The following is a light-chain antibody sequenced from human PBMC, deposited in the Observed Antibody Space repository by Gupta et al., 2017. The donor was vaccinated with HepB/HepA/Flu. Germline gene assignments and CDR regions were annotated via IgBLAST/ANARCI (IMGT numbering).Light chain of an antibody. V-gene: IGKV1-5*03. CDR3: QQYNTYSQT. J-gene: IGKJ1*01. Sequence: DIQMNQSSSTLSASVGDRVTIACRASQNINGWLAWYQQKPGEAPKLLIYKASSLESGVPSRFSGSGSGTEFTLTISSLQPDDFATYFCQQYNTYSQTFGQGTKVEIK. CDR1: QNINGW. CDR2: KAS.